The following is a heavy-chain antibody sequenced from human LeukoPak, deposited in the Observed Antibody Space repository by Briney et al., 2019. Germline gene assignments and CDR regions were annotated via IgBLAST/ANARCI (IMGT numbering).Heavy chain of an antibody. CDR1: GFTFSSYA. CDR2: ISGSGGST. CDR3: AKDGTGAYDFWSGYYAAHYYYMDV. D-gene: IGHD3-3*01. J-gene: IGHJ6*03. Sequence: GGSLRLSCAASGFTFSSYAMSWVRQAPGKGLEWVSAISGSGGSTYYADSVKGRFTISRDNSKNTLYLQMNSLRAEDTAVYYCAKDGTGAYDFWSGYYAAHYYYMDVWGKGTTVTVSS. V-gene: IGHV3-23*01.